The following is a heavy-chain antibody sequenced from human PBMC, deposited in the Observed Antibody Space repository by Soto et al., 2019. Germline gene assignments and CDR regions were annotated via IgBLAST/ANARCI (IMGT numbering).Heavy chain of an antibody. J-gene: IGHJ4*02. CDR1: GVIFSGYG. V-gene: IGHV3-33*01. D-gene: IGHD1-26*01. CDR2: IRFDGSNI. CDR3: ASDGVGDTVFFGYFDY. Sequence: QVQLVESGGGVAQPGRSLRLSCVVPGVIFSGYGMHWVRQAPGKGLEWVAVIRFDGSNIYYADSVKGRFTISRDNSKNTLYLQMNSLRAEDTAVYYCASDGVGDTVFFGYFDYWGQGALVTVSS.